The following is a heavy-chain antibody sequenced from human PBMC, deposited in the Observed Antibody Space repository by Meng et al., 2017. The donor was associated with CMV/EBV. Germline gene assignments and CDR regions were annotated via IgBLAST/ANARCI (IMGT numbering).Heavy chain of an antibody. CDR1: SSGY. CDR3: ARDGPPITIFGVVTPANWFDP. CDR2: IYYSGST. D-gene: IGHD3-3*01. J-gene: IGHJ5*02. V-gene: IGHV4-39*07. Sequence: SSGYWGWIRRPPGKGLEWIGSIYYSGSTYYNPSLKSRVTISVDTSKNQFSLKLSSVTAADTAVYYCARDGPPITIFGVVTPANWFDPWGQGTLVTVSS.